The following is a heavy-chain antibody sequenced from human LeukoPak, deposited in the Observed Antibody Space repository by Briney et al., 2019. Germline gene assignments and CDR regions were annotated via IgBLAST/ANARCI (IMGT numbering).Heavy chain of an antibody. V-gene: IGHV4-59*08. Sequence: SETLSLTCTVSGGSISSYYWSWIRQPPGKGLEWIGYIYYSGSTNYNPSLKSRVTISVDTSKNQFSLKLSSVTAADTAVYYCARLVYLDWYFDLWGRGTLVTVSS. CDR1: GGSISSYY. CDR3: ARLVYLDWYFDL. D-gene: IGHD1-14*01. J-gene: IGHJ2*01. CDR2: IYYSGST.